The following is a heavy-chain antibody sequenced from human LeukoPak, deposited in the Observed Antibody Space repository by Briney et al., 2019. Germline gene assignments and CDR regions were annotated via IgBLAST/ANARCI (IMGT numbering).Heavy chain of an antibody. D-gene: IGHD5-12*01. V-gene: IGHV4-31*03. CDR2: IYYSGST. Sequence: SETLSLTCTVSGGSISSGGYYWSWIRQHPGKGLEWIGYIYYSGSTYYNPSLKSRVTISVDTSKNQFSLKLSSVTAADTAVYYCARVSWEEDIVAGARYKYYFDYWGQGTLVTVSS. CDR1: GGSISSGGYY. J-gene: IGHJ4*02. CDR3: ARVSWEEDIVAGARYKYYFDY.